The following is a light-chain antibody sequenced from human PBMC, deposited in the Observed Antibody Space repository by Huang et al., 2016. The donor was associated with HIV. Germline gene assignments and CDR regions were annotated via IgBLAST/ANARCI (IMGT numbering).Light chain of an antibody. CDR2: GTS. V-gene: IGKV3-20*01. CDR3: HHYGGSSWT. CDR1: QSVSTYY. J-gene: IGKJ1*01. Sequence: DIVLTQSPGTLSLSPGRGATLSCRASQSVSTYYLAWYQQKPGQAPRLLIHGTSTRAPCIPDRFSGSGSGTDFTLTISRLEPEDSAVYYCHHYGGSSWTFGLGTKVEIK.